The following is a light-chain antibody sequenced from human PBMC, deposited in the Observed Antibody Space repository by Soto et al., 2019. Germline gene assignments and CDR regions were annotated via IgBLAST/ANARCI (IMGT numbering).Light chain of an antibody. Sequence: QSALTQPASVSGSPGQSITISCTGTSSDVGGYNYVSWYQQHPGKAPKLMIYEVSNRPSGVSNRFSGSKSGNTASLTISGLRAEHEADYYCSSYTSSSTRVFGGGTKLTVL. CDR3: SSYTSSSTRV. CDR1: SSDVGGYNY. V-gene: IGLV2-14*01. CDR2: EVS. J-gene: IGLJ3*02.